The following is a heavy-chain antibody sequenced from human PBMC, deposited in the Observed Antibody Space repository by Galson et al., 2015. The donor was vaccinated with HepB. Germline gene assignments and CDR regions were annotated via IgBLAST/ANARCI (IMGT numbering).Heavy chain of an antibody. CDR3: AKRGLDDGSGYYGE. J-gene: IGHJ4*02. D-gene: IGHD3-22*01. V-gene: IGHV3-23*01. Sequence: SLRLSCAASGFTFNTYAMGWVRQAPGKGLEWVSGIVGSGVGTYYADSVKGRFTISRDNSKNTLWLQLRSLRAEDTAVYYFAKRGLDDGSGYYGEWGQGTLVTVSS. CDR2: IVGSGVGT. CDR1: GFTFNTYA.